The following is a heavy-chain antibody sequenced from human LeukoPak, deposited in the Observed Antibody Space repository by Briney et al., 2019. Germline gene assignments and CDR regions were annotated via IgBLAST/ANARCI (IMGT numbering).Heavy chain of an antibody. CDR3: ARGRTPAKDQLLRIAAAAPGNAFDI. V-gene: IGHV4-34*01. CDR2: INHSGST. CDR1: GGSFSGYY. Sequence: SETLSLTCAVYGGSFSGYYWSWIRQPPGKGLEWIGEINHSGSTNYNPPLKSRVTISVDTSKNQFSLKLSSVTAADTAVYYCARGRTPAKDQLLRIAAAAPGNAFDIWGQGTMVTVSS. J-gene: IGHJ3*02. D-gene: IGHD6-13*01.